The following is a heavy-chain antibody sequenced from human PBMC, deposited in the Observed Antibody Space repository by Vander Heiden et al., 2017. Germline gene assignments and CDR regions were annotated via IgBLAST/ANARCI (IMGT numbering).Heavy chain of an antibody. CDR1: GGSISSYF. J-gene: IGHJ6*02. CDR2: IDNSGST. D-gene: IGHD2-2*01. V-gene: IGHV4-59*01. CDR3: VRDRFVAVPTAAQHYYGMDV. Sequence: QLQLQESGPGLVKPSETLSLTCSVSGGSISSYFWSWIRQPPGKGLEWIGYIDNSGSTDYNPSLKSRVTISRDTSKNHVSLKLNAVTAADTAVYYCVRDRFVAVPTAAQHYYGMDVWGQGTTVTVSS.